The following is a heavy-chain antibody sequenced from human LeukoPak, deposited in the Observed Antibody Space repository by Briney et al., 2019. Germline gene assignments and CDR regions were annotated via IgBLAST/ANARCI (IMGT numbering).Heavy chain of an antibody. D-gene: IGHD5-12*01. CDR2: IYASGST. J-gene: IGHJ5*02. CDR1: GDSISSYY. V-gene: IGHV4-4*07. CDR3: ARKAWPPNWFDP. Sequence: PSETLSLTCTVSGDSISSYYWSWIWKPAGQGLEWIGRIYASGSTNYNPSLKSRVTMSLDTSKNQFSLNLSTVTAADTAAYYCARKAWPPNWFDPWGQGTLVTVSS.